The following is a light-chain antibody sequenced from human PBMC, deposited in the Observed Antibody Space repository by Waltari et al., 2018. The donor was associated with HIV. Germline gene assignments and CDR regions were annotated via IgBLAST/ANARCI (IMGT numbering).Light chain of an antibody. CDR2: RNN. V-gene: IGLV1-47*01. CDR3: AAWDDSLRGLV. J-gene: IGLJ3*02. Sequence: QSVLTQPPSASGTPGQRVTISCSGSSSNIGRNYVYWYQQLPGTATKLLIYRNNTRPSGVPDLFSGSKSGTSASLAISGLRSEEETNYYCAAWDDSLRGLVFGGGTKLTVL. CDR1: SSNIGRNY.